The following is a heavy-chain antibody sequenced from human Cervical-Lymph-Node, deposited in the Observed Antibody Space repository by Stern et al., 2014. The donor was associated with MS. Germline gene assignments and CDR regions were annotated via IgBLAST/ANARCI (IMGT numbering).Heavy chain of an antibody. CDR2: VHDSGCT. D-gene: IGHD1-26*01. J-gene: IGHJ5*02. CDR3: ATTRWDLFTWNWFDP. Sequence: QLQLQESGPGLVKPSQTLSLTCTVSGGSISSSGYYWSWIRQPADKGLEWIGRVHDSGCTYYNPSLKRRVTISMDTAQKQFSLKLPLETAADTAVYYCATTRWDLFTWNWFDPWGQGTLVTVSS. CDR1: GGSISSSGYY. V-gene: IGHV4-61*02.